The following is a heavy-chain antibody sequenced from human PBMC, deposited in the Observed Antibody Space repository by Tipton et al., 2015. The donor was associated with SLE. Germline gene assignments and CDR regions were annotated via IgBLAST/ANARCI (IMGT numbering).Heavy chain of an antibody. D-gene: IGHD6-6*01. Sequence: SLRLSCVASRFTFSGYDMHWVRQAPGKGLEWVAFIRFDGNNQYYADSVKGRFTISRDNSKNTLYLQMNSLRVEDTAVYYCARGGSSRGFDFWGQGTLVTVSS. J-gene: IGHJ4*02. V-gene: IGHV3-30*02. CDR2: IRFDGNNQ. CDR3: ARGGSSRGFDF. CDR1: RFTFSGYD.